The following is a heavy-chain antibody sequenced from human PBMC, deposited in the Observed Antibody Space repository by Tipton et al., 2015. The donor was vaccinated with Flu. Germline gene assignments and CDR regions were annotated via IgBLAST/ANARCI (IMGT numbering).Heavy chain of an antibody. V-gene: IGHV3-7*01. J-gene: IGHJ4*02. Sequence: GSLRLSCAASGFTFSTFWMSWVRQAPGKGLEWVANINQGGGENSYVESVKGRFTISRDNAKNSLYLQMNSLRTEDTAVYYCASSDSAVNPDYWGQGTRVTVSS. CDR1: GFTFSTFW. CDR2: INQGGGEN. D-gene: IGHD1-26*01. CDR3: ASSDSAVNPDY.